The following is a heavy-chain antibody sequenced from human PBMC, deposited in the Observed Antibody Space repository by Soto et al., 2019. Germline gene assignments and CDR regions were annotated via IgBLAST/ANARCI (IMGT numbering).Heavy chain of an antibody. CDR1: GFSLTTSGVG. Sequence: QITLNESGPTLVNPTQTLTLTCTFSGFSLTTSGVGVGWIRQSPGKAPEWLALIYWDGDKSYSPSLKSRLTITKDTSQNPVVLTIADLGPAHTAIYSSAHRVLRTGLGIVTTTAIYFALWGRGSPVAVSS. J-gene: IGHJ4*02. V-gene: IGHV2-5*02. CDR3: AHRVLRTGLGIVTTTAIYFAL. D-gene: IGHD3-16*02. CDR2: IYWDGDK.